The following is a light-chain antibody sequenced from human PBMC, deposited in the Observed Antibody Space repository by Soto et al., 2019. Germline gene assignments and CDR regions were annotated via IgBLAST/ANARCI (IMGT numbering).Light chain of an antibody. V-gene: IGLV2-11*01. Sequence: QSALTQPRSVSGSPGQSVTISCTGTSSDVGGYNYVSWYQQHPGKAPKLMIYDVSKRPSGVPDRFSGSKSGNTASLTISGLQSEDEADYYCSSYTSSSCYVFGTGTKLTVL. CDR3: SSYTSSSCYV. J-gene: IGLJ1*01. CDR1: SSDVGGYNY. CDR2: DVS.